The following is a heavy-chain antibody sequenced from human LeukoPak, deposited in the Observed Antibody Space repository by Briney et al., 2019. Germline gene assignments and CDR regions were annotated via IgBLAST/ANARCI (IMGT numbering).Heavy chain of an antibody. J-gene: IGHJ4*02. CDR3: ARGYYYDSSGYYLLDY. CDR1: GFTFSSYA. Sequence: PGGSLRLSCAASGFTFSSYAMHWVRQAPGKGLEWVAVISYDGSNKYYADSVKGRFTISRDNSKNTLYLQMNSLRAEDTAVYYCARGYYYDSSGYYLLDYWGQGTLVTVSS. V-gene: IGHV3-30*04. CDR2: ISYDGSNK. D-gene: IGHD3-22*01.